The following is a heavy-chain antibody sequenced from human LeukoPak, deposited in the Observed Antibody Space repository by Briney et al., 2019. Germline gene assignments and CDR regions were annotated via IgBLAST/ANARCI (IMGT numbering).Heavy chain of an antibody. J-gene: IGHJ5*02. Sequence: PSETLSLTCTVSGGSISSSSYYWGWIRQPPGKGLEWIGSIYYSGSTYYNPSLKSRVTISVDTSKNQFSLKLSSVTAADTAVYYCARHVGGGGVLRFDPWGQGTLVTVSS. CDR1: GGSISSSSYY. CDR2: IYYSGST. D-gene: IGHD3-3*01. V-gene: IGHV4-39*07. CDR3: ARHVGGGGVLRFDP.